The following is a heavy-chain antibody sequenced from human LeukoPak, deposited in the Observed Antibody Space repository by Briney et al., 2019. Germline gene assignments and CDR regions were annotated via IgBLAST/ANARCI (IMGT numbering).Heavy chain of an antibody. J-gene: IGHJ4*02. CDR1: GGTFSSYA. V-gene: IGHV1-18*01. D-gene: IGHD3-10*01. CDR3: ARVRSYGSGSYSYYFDY. CDR2: ISAYNGNT. Sequence: ASVKVSCKASGGTFSSYAISWVRQAPGQGLEWMGWISAYNGNTNYAQKLQGRVTMTTDTSTGTAYMELRSLRSDDTAVYYCARVRSYGSGSYSYYFDYWGQGTLVIVSS.